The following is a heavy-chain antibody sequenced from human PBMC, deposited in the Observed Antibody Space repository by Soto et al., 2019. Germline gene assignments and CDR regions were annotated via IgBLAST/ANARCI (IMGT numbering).Heavy chain of an antibody. J-gene: IGHJ4*02. V-gene: IGHV3-74*01. CDR3: ARDHDWAFDY. Sequence: QPGGSLRLSCAASGFTFSNYWMHWVRQVPGRGLVWVSRISHDGSGTSYADSVKGRFTISRDNAKNTVYLQMNSLRDEDTAVYYCARDHDWAFDYWGQGAPVT. D-gene: IGHD3-9*01. CDR1: GFTFSNYW. CDR2: ISHDGSGT.